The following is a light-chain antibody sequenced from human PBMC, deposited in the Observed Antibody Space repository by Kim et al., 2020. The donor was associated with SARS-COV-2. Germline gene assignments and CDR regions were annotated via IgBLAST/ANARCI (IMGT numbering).Light chain of an antibody. V-gene: IGLV2-11*03. J-gene: IGLJ2*01. CDR1: SNDVGGYKY. CDR3: CSYAGSYTI. CDR2: DVN. Sequence: PGQSVTISCTGTSNDVGGYKYVSWYQQHPGKAPKLMIYDVNNRPSGVPDRFSGSKSGDTASLTISGLQPEDEADYYCCSYAGSYTIFGGGTKVTVL.